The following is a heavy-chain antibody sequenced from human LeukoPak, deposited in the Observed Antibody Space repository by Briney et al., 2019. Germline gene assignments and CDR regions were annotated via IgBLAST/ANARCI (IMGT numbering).Heavy chain of an antibody. Sequence: SSETLSLTCTVSGGSISSGGYYWSRIRQHPGKGLEWIGYIYYSGSTYYNPSLKSRVTISVDTSKNQFSLKLSSVTAADTAVYYCARDGSGIDYYYYGMYVWGQGTTVTVSS. V-gene: IGHV4-31*03. CDR3: ARDGSGIDYYYYGMYV. CDR2: IYYSGST. J-gene: IGHJ6*02. CDR1: GGSISSGGYY. D-gene: IGHD3-10*01.